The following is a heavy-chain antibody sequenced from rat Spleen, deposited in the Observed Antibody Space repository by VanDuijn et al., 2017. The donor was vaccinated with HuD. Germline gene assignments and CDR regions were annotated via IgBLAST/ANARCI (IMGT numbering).Heavy chain of an antibody. CDR1: GFTFSDYN. J-gene: IGHJ4*01. Sequence: EVRLVESGGGLVRPGRSLKLSCAASGFTFSDYNMAWVRQAPKKGLEWVVTISYDGSSTYYRDSVKGRFTISRDNAKSTLYLQMNSLKSEDTATYYCARHMANPYYVMDAWGQGASVTVSS. V-gene: IGHV5-7*01. CDR2: ISYDGSST. D-gene: IGHD3-4*01. CDR3: ARHMANPYYVMDA.